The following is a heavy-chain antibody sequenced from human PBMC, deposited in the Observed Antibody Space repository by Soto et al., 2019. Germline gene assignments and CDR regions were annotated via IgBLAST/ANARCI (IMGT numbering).Heavy chain of an antibody. CDR3: AKDRGIIVKAGDAFDV. D-gene: IGHD3-16*02. CDR2: ISDSGDRT. J-gene: IGHJ3*01. CDR1: GFTLSMSA. Sequence: EVQLMESGGGLVQPGGSLRLSCASSGFTLSMSAVNWVRQAPGKGLEWVSYISDSGDRTYYADSVKGRFTISRDRSKNTVSLQKDSLRAEDKAVYYCAKDRGIIVKAGDAFDVWGQGTKVTVSS. V-gene: IGHV3-23*01.